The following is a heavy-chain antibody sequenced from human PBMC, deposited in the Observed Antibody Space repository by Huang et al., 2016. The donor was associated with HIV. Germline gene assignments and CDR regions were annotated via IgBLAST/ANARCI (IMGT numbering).Heavy chain of an antibody. D-gene: IGHD2-21*02. CDR3: ARGLRFYRGRDCSPTHFQH. V-gene: IGHV4-34*02. CDR2: INHSARP. J-gene: IGHJ1*01. CDR1: GGSFSGYQ. Sequence: QVRLEHWGAGLLKPSETLSLTCAVYGGSFSGYQWTWIRQSPGKGLEWIGEINHSARPNYNPPHNARVKKKDDMYKKQYSLKKTSLTDTDTADYYGARGLRFYRGRDCSPTHFQHWCQG.